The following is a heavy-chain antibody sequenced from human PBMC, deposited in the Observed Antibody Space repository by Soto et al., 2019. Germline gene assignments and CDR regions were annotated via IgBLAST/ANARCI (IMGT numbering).Heavy chain of an antibody. CDR2: IIPIFSTA. CDR1: GGTFSSYA. Sequence: QVQLVQSGAEVKKPGSSVKVSCKASGGTFSSYAISWVRQAPGQGLEWMGGIIPIFSTANYAQKFQGRVTITADESTSTAYMELSSLRSEDTAVYYCARVSPPDDFYGYYGMDVWGQGTTVTVSS. CDR3: ARVSPPDDFYGYYGMDV. J-gene: IGHJ6*02. D-gene: IGHD3-3*01. V-gene: IGHV1-69*01.